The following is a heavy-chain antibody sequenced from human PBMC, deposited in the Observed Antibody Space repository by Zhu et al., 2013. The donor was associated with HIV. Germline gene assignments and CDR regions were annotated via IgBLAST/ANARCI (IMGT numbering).Heavy chain of an antibody. CDR1: GYTFTGYY. Sequence: QLVQSGAEVKKPGASVKVSCKASGYTFTGYYIHWVRQAPGQGLEWMGWINPNNGNTASAQKFQGRVTMTRDTSISTAYMELKRLNSDDTAFYYCARVPGGGSSSAFDIWGQGTMVTVSS. CDR3: ARVPGGGSSSAFDI. J-gene: IGHJ3*02. D-gene: IGHD2-15*01. V-gene: IGHV1-2*02. CDR2: INPNNGNT.